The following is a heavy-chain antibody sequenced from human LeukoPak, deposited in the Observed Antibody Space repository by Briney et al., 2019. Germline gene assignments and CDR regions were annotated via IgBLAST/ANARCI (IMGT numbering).Heavy chain of an antibody. D-gene: IGHD1-1*01. J-gene: IGHJ4*02. CDR3: ARRVQPYYFDY. V-gene: IGHV4-34*01. CDR1: GGPFSGYY. Sequence: SSETLSLTCAVYGGPFSGYYWSWIRQPPGKGLEWIGEINHSGSTNYNPSLKSRVTISVDTSKNQFSLKLSSVTAADTAVYYCARRVQPYYFDYWGQGTLVTVSS. CDR2: INHSGST.